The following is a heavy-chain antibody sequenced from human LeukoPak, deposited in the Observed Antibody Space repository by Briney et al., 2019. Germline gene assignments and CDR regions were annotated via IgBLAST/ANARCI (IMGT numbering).Heavy chain of an antibody. J-gene: IGHJ4*02. CDR1: GXTFSNYG. CDR2: ISYDGSNK. Sequence: PGRSLRLSCAASGXTFSNYGIHWVRQAPGKGLEWVAVISYDGSNKYYTDSVKGRFTISRDNSKNTLYLQMNSLRAEDTAVYYCAKDRTAGYDGLVDYWGQGTLVTVSS. D-gene: IGHD5-12*01. V-gene: IGHV3-30*18. CDR3: AKDRTAGYDGLVDY.